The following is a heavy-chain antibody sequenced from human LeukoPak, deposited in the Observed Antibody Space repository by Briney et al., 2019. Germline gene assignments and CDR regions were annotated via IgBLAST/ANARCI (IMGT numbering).Heavy chain of an antibody. V-gene: IGHV3-30*18. CDR2: ISLDGSNQ. J-gene: IGHJ4*02. CDR3: AKDYHLHGATFPGH. D-gene: IGHD1-14*01. CDR1: RFTFRNYG. Sequence: GTSLSLSCAASRFTFRNYGMHWVRQAPGKGLEWLTLISLDGSNQFYADSVKGRFTISRDNSKDTLYLQMDALRPEDTAVYFCAKDYHLHGATFPGHWGQGTLVTVSS.